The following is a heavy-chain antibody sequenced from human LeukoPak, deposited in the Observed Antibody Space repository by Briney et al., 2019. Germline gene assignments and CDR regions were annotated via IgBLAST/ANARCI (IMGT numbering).Heavy chain of an antibody. J-gene: IGHJ4*02. D-gene: IGHD1-26*01. Sequence: PSETLSLTCTVAGYSISSGYYWGWIRQPPGKGLEWIGSVYHSGSTFYNPSLKSRVTISVDTSKNQFSLKLSSVTAADTAVYYCASLGGWSGSYYFDYWGQGTLVTVSS. V-gene: IGHV4-38-2*02. CDR2: VYHSGST. CDR3: ASLGGWSGSYYFDY. CDR1: GYSISSGYY.